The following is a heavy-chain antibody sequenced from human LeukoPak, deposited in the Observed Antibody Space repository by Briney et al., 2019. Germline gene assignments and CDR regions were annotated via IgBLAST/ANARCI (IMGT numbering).Heavy chain of an antibody. CDR1: GFTFSSYA. CDR3: ARVLRGVQDV. Sequence: GGSLKLSCAASGFTFSSYAMSWVRQAPGKGLEWVSAISGSGGSTYYADSVKGRFTISRDNAKNSLYLQMNSLRAEDTAVYYCARVLRGVQDVWGQGTTVTVSS. V-gene: IGHV3-23*01. J-gene: IGHJ6*02. CDR2: ISGSGGST. D-gene: IGHD3-10*01.